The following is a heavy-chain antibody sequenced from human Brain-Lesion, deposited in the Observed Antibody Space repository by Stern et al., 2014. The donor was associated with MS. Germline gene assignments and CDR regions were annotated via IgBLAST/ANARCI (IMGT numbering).Heavy chain of an antibody. CDR1: GYSFTSYW. Sequence: EVQLVQSGAEVKKPGESLKISCTGSGYSFTSYWNGWGRQMPGKGLEWMGIIYPGDSDTRYSPSFQGQVTISADKSISTAYLQWSSLKASETAMYYCARLFSGSYYYFDSWGQGTLVTVSS. CDR3: ARLFSGSYYYFDS. J-gene: IGHJ4*02. D-gene: IGHD1-26*01. V-gene: IGHV5-51*01. CDR2: IYPGDSDT.